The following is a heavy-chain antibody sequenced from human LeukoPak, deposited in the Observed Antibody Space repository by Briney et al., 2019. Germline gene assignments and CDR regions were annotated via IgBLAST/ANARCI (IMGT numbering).Heavy chain of an antibody. CDR3: ARESDSGAVDY. Sequence: ASVKVSCKASGYTFTGYHMHWVRQAPGQGLEWMGWINPNSGGTNYARKFQGRVTMTRDTSISTAYMELSRLRSDDTAVYYCARESDSGAVDYWGQGTLVTVSS. V-gene: IGHV1-2*02. CDR2: INPNSGGT. D-gene: IGHD2-15*01. CDR1: GYTFTGYH. J-gene: IGHJ4*02.